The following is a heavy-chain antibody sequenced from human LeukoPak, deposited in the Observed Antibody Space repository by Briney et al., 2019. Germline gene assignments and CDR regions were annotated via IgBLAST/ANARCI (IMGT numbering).Heavy chain of an antibody. D-gene: IGHD6-13*01. CDR1: GGSISSGGYY. Sequence: SETLSLTCTVSGGSISSGGYYWSWIRQHPGKGLEWIGYIYYGGSTYYNPSLKSRVTISVDTSKNQFSLKLSSVTAADTAVYYCARLSSSWSSIFDYWGQGTLVTVSS. J-gene: IGHJ4*02. V-gene: IGHV4-31*03. CDR2: IYYGGST. CDR3: ARLSSSWSSIFDY.